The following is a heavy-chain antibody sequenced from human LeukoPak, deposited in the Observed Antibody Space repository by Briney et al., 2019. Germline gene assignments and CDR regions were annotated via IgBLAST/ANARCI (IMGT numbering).Heavy chain of an antibody. CDR2: IWYDGSDK. J-gene: IGHJ4*02. CDR1: GFTFSRYG. D-gene: IGHD3-22*01. V-gene: IGHV3-33*01. CDR3: ARELPPVVNFYFDS. Sequence: AGGSLRLSCEASGFTFSRYGMHWVRQAPGKGLEGVADIWYDGSDKYFAVSVKGRFSISRDNSKNTLYLQMNSLRAEDTAVYYCARELPPVVNFYFDSWGQGTLVTVSS.